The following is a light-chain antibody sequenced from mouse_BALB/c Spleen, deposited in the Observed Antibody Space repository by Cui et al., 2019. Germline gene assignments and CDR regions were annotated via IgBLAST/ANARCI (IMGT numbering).Light chain of an antibody. Sequence: QIVLTQSPAIMSASLAEEITLTRSASSSVSYMHWYQQKSGTSPKLLIYSTSDLASGVPSRFSGSGSGTFYSLTISSVEAEDAADYYCHQWSSYPWTFGGGTKLEIK. CDR3: HQWSSYPWT. J-gene: IGKJ1*01. CDR1: SSVSY. CDR2: STS. V-gene: IGKV4-80*01.